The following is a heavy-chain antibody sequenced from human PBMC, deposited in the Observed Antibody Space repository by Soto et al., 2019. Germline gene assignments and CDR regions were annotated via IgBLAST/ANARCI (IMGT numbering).Heavy chain of an antibody. J-gene: IGHJ4*02. Sequence: TLSLTCTFSVGSISNAAYSWSWIRQPPGKGLEWIGYIYPSGMPFYNPSLRSRVTISIDRSNDQFSLNLKSVTAADTAVYYCARERGGYGLFHSWGPGTLVNVSS. D-gene: IGHD5-18*01. V-gene: IGHV4-30-2*01. CDR3: ARERGGYGLFHS. CDR2: IYPSGMP. CDR1: VGSISNAAYS.